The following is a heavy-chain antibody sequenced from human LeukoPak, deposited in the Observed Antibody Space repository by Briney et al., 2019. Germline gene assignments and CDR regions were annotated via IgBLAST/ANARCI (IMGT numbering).Heavy chain of an antibody. Sequence: PGRSLRLSCAASGFTFSSYWMHWARQVPGKGLVWVARINPGGSSITYADSVKGRFTTSRDNAKNTLYLQMDSLRAEDTGVYYCARSNQADDYWGQGTLVTVSS. J-gene: IGHJ4*02. CDR1: GFTFSSYW. CDR2: INPGGSSI. D-gene: IGHD1-14*01. V-gene: IGHV3-74*01. CDR3: ARSNQADDY.